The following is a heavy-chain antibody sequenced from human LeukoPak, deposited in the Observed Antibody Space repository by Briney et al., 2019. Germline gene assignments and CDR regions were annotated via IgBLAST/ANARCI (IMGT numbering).Heavy chain of an antibody. V-gene: IGHV3-11*01. CDR2: ISSSGSTI. J-gene: IGHJ4*02. Sequence: GGSLRLSCAASGFTFSDYYMSWIRQAPGKGLEWVSYISSSGSTIYYADSVKGRFTISRDNAKNSLYLQMNSLRAEDTAVYYCARVGAYYDSSGYYHYFDYWGQGTLVTVSS. CDR3: ARVGAYYDSSGYYHYFDY. D-gene: IGHD3-22*01. CDR1: GFTFSDYY.